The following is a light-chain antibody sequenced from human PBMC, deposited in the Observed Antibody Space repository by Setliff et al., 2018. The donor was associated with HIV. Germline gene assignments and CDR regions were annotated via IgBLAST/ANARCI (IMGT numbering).Light chain of an antibody. Sequence: QSVLTQPASVSGSPGQSITISCTGTSSDVGRYNLVSWYQQHPGKAPTLMIYQATKRPSGFSNRFSGSKSGNTASLTISWLQAEDEADYYCCSNTVSNTSVVGTGTKVTV. CDR3: CSNTVSNTSV. J-gene: IGLJ1*01. CDR2: QAT. V-gene: IGLV2-23*01. CDR1: SSDVGRYNL.